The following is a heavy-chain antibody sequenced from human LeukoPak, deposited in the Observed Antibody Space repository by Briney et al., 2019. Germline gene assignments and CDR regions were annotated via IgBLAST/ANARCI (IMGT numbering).Heavy chain of an antibody. J-gene: IGHJ4*02. CDR3: AREVAYYFDY. CDR1: GFAFGTYA. CDR2: ISRSGSTT. D-gene: IGHD5-12*01. V-gene: IGHV3-48*03. Sequence: GGSLRLSCAASGFAFGTYAMHWVRQAPGKGLEWVSYISRSGSTTFYADSVKGRFTMSRDNAKNLLYLQMNSLRAEDTAVYYCAREVAYYFDYWGQGTLVTVSS.